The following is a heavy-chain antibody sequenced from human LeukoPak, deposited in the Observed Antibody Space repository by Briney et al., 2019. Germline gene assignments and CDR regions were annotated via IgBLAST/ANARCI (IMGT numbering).Heavy chain of an antibody. J-gene: IGHJ5*02. CDR2: MNPNSGNT. CDR3: ARVAWIGVRWFDP. CDR1: GYTFTIYD. Sequence: ASVKVSCKASGYTFTIYDINWVRQAPGQGLGWMGWMNPNSGNTGYAQKFQGRVTITRNTSISTAYMELSSLRSEDTAVYYCARVAWIGVRWFDPWGQGTLVTVSS. D-gene: IGHD5-12*01. V-gene: IGHV1-8*03.